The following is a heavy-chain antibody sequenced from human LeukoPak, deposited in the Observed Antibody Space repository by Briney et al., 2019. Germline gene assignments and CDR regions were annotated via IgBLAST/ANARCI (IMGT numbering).Heavy chain of an antibody. J-gene: IGHJ5*02. CDR2: IIPIFGTA. CDR3: ARNIAVVVAASLSPFDP. Sequence: SVKVSCKASGGTFSSYAISWVRQAPGQGLEWMGGIIPIFGTANYAQKFQGRVTITADESTSTAYMELSSLRSEDTAVYYCARNIAVVVAASLSPFDPRGQGTLVTVPS. CDR1: GGTFSSYA. D-gene: IGHD2-15*01. V-gene: IGHV1-69*13.